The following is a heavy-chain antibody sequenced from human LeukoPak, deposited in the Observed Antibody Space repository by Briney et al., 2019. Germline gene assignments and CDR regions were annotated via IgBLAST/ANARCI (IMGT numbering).Heavy chain of an antibody. V-gene: IGHV3-23*01. CDR1: GFTFSSYA. D-gene: IGHD5-24*01. Sequence: GGSLRLSCAASGFTFSSYAMSWVRQAPAKGLEWVSAISGSGGSTYYADSVKGRFTISRDNSKNTLYLQMNSLRAEDTAVYYCAKERDGYILGDYFDYWGQGTLVTVSS. CDR2: ISGSGGST. J-gene: IGHJ4*02. CDR3: AKERDGYILGDYFDY.